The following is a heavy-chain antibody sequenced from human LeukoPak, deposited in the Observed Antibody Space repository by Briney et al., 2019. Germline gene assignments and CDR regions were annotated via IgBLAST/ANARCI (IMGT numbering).Heavy chain of an antibody. D-gene: IGHD6-19*01. J-gene: IGHJ4*02. CDR3: TTDFGPTSYSSGWTGDY. Sequence: GGSLRLSCAASGFTFSNAWMSWVRQAPWKGLEWVGRIKSKTDGGTTDYAAPVKGRFTISRDDSKNTLYLQMNSLKTEDTAVYYCTTDFGPTSYSSGWTGDYWGQGTLVTVSS. CDR1: GFTFSNAW. V-gene: IGHV3-15*01. CDR2: IKSKTDGGTT.